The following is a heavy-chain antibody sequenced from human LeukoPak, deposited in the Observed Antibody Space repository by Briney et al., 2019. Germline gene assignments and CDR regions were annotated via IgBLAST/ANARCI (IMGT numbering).Heavy chain of an antibody. Sequence: SETLSLTCTVSGYSLSSGYYWGWIRQPPGKGLEWIGSIYHSGRTFYNPSLKSRVTISVDTSKNQFSLKLTSVTAADTAVYYCARDYYDSSGYYMYAFDIWGQGTMVTVSS. CDR1: GYSLSSGYY. CDR2: IYHSGRT. V-gene: IGHV4-38-2*02. J-gene: IGHJ3*02. CDR3: ARDYYDSSGYYMYAFDI. D-gene: IGHD3-22*01.